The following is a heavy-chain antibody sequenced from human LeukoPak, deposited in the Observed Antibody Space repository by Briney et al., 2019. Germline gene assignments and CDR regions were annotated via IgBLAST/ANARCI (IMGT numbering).Heavy chain of an antibody. J-gene: IGHJ6*01. CDR2: ISSSGSTI. CDR3: ARGMATVTTRYYYYGRDV. V-gene: IGHV3-48*03. Sequence: GGSLRLSCAAFGCTFSSYETNWVRQAPEKGLQWVSYISSSGSTIYYAESVKGRFTTSRDNAKNSLYLQINSLRAEDTAVYYCARGMATVTTRYYYYGRDVWGQGTTVTVSS. CDR1: GCTFSSYE. D-gene: IGHD4-17*01.